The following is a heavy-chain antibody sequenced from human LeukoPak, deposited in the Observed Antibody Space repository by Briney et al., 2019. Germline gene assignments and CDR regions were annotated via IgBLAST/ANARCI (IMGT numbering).Heavy chain of an antibody. CDR2: IDWDDDK. Sequence: SGPTLVNPTQTLTLTCTFSGFSLSTSGMCVSWIRQPPGKALEWLARIDWDDDKYYSTSLKTRLTISKDTSKNQVVLTMTNMDPVDTATYCCARMSDSSGYYYYFDYWGQGTLVTVSS. CDR3: ARMSDSSGYYYYFDY. V-gene: IGHV2-70*11. J-gene: IGHJ4*02. D-gene: IGHD3-22*01. CDR1: GFSLSTSGMC.